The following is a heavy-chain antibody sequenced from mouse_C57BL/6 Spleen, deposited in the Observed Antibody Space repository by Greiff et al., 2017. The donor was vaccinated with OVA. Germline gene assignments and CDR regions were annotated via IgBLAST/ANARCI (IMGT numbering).Heavy chain of an antibody. J-gene: IGHJ3*01. V-gene: IGHV1-50*01. CDR2: IDPSDSYT. Sequence: VQLQQPGAELVKPGASVKLSCKASGYTFTSYWMQWVKQRPGQGLEWIGEIDPSDSYTNYNQKFKGKATLTVDTSSSTAYMQLSSLTSEDSAVYYCAREGNWERFAYWGQGTLVTVSA. CDR1: GYTFTSYW. D-gene: IGHD4-1*01. CDR3: AREGNWERFAY.